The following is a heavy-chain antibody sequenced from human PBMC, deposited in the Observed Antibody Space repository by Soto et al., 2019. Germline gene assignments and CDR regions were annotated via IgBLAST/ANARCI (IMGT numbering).Heavy chain of an antibody. J-gene: IGHJ4*02. Sequence: SETLSPNCSVYGGSFSGYYCSWMRQPPGKGLEWIGEINHSGSTNYNPSLKSRVTISVDTSKNQFSLKLSSVTAADTAVYYCARGGDGDYDVEYYFDYWGQGTLVTSPQ. CDR2: INHSGST. CDR3: ARGGDGDYDVEYYFDY. CDR1: GGSFSGYY. D-gene: IGHD4-17*01. V-gene: IGHV4-34*01.